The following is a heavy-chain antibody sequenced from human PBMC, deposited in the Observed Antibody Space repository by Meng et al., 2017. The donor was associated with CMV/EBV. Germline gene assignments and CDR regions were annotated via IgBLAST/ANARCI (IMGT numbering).Heavy chain of an antibody. D-gene: IGHD6-13*01. V-gene: IGHV4-39*07. Sequence: LRLPCTVSGGPISSSSYSWGWIRQPPGKGLEWIGSIYYIGRTYYNPSLKSRVTISVDTSKNQFSLKLSSVTAADTAVYYCAREPLGSSWSPLHFDYWGQGTLVTVSS. CDR2: IYYIGRT. CDR3: AREPLGSSWSPLHFDY. J-gene: IGHJ4*02. CDR1: GGPISSSSYS.